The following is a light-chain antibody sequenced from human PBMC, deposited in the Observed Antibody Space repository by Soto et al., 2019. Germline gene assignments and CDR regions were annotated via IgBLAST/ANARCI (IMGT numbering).Light chain of an antibody. CDR2: EVS. CDR1: SSDVGGYNY. CDR3: SSYTSSSTWL. J-gene: IGLJ2*01. V-gene: IGLV2-14*01. Sequence: QSALTQPASVSGSPGQSITISCTGTSSDVGGYNYVSWYQEHPGKAPKLMIYEVSNRPSGVSNRFSGSKSGNTASLTISGLQAEDEADYYRSSYTSSSTWLFGGGTKVTVL.